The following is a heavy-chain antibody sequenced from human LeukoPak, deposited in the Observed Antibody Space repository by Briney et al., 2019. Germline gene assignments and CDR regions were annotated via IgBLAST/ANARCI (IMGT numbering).Heavy chain of an antibody. CDR1: GGSISSSSYY. CDR3: ARGPYYDSSGYYLTLFDY. CDR2: IYYSGST. Sequence: SETLSLTCTVSGGSISSSSYYWGWIRQPPWKGLEWIGSIYYSGSTYYNPSLKSRVTISVDTPKNQFPLKLSSVTAADTAVYYCARGPYYDSSGYYLTLFDYWGQGTLVTVSS. D-gene: IGHD3-22*01. J-gene: IGHJ4*02. V-gene: IGHV4-39*01.